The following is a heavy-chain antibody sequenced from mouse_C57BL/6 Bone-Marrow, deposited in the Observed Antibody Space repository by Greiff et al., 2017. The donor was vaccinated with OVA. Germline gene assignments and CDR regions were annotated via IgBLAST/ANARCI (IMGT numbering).Heavy chain of an antibody. J-gene: IGHJ3*01. CDR3: ARADYYGSSLAWFAY. CDR2: INPYNGGT. CDR1: GYTFTDYY. Sequence: EVQLQQSGPVLVKPGASVKMSCKASGYTFTDYYMNWVKQSHGKSLEWIGVINPYNGGTSYNQKFKGKATLTVDKSSSTAYMELNSLTSEDSAVYYCARADYYGSSLAWFAYWGQGTLVTISA. V-gene: IGHV1-19*01. D-gene: IGHD1-1*01.